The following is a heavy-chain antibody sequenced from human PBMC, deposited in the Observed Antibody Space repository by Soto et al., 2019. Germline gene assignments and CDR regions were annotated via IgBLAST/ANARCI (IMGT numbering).Heavy chain of an antibody. Sequence: QVQLVQSGAEVKKPGASVKVSCKASGYTFTSYDINWVRQATGQGLEWMGWMNPNSGNTGYAQKCQGRGTMNRNTSISTAYMELSSLRSEDTAVYYCARAAAAGNWFDPWGQGTLVTVSS. V-gene: IGHV1-8*01. CDR3: ARAAAAGNWFDP. D-gene: IGHD6-13*01. J-gene: IGHJ5*02. CDR1: GYTFTSYD. CDR2: MNPNSGNT.